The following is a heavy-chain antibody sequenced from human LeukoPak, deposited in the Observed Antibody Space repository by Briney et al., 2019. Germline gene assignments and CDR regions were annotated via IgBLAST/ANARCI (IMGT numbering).Heavy chain of an antibody. J-gene: IGHJ3*02. CDR3: ARDTHAYCGGDCYFKDAFDI. CDR2: ISSSSSYI. Sequence: GGSLRLSRAASGFTFSSYSMNWVRQAPGKGLEWVSSISSSSSYIYYADSVKGRFTISRDNAKNSLYLQMNSLRAEDTAVYYCARDTHAYCGGDCYFKDAFDIWGQGTMVTVSS. V-gene: IGHV3-21*01. CDR1: GFTFSSYS. D-gene: IGHD2-21*02.